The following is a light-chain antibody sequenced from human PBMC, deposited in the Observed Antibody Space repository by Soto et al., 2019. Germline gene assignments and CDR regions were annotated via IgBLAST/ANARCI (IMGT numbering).Light chain of an antibody. CDR1: QSVSSPY. Sequence: EVVLTQSPATLSLSTWERATLSCRASQSVSSPYLAWYQQRPGQAPRLLIYGASTRATGIPDRFSGSGSGTDFTLTISRLEPEDFAVYSCLQYATSPRTFGQGTKVDIK. CDR3: LQYATSPRT. V-gene: IGKV3-20*01. CDR2: GAS. J-gene: IGKJ1*01.